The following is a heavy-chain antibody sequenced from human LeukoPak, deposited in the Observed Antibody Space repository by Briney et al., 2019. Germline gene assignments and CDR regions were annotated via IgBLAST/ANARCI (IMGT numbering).Heavy chain of an antibody. D-gene: IGHD3-10*01. J-gene: IGHJ1*01. CDR3: ARGGGLRITMVLFQH. Sequence: SETLSLTCTVSGGSISSYYWSWIRQPPGKGLEWIGYIYYSGSTNYNPSLKSRVTISVDTSKNQFSLKLSSVTAADTAVYYCARGGGLRITMVLFQHWGHGTLVAVSS. CDR1: GGSISSYY. CDR2: IYYSGST. V-gene: IGHV4-59*01.